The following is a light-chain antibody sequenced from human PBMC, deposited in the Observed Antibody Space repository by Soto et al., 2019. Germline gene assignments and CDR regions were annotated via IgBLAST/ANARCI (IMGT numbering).Light chain of an antibody. V-gene: IGKV3D-20*01. Sequence: IALTQSPATLSSSPGERATLSCGASQSVPNNYLAWYQQKPGLAPRLLIYDASKRATGTPDRFSGSGFGTDFTLSISRLEPEDFAVYYCQQYGASPPLTFGGGTKVDIK. CDR2: DAS. J-gene: IGKJ4*01. CDR3: QQYGASPPLT. CDR1: QSVPNNY.